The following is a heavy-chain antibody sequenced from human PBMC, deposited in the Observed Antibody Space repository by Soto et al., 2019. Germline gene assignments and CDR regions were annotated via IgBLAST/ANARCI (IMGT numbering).Heavy chain of an antibody. D-gene: IGHD5-18*01. V-gene: IGHV3-53*01. CDR2: VFSGGST. CDR1: GFTVHGNY. J-gene: IGHJ4*02. CDR3: ASARTYNYAFDF. Sequence: GGSLRLSCAPSGFTVHGNYMTWVRQASGKGLEWVSVVFSGGSTFYADSVKGRFTISRDTSKNTLSLQMNSLRAEDTAVYFCASARTYNYAFDFWGQGTLVTVSS.